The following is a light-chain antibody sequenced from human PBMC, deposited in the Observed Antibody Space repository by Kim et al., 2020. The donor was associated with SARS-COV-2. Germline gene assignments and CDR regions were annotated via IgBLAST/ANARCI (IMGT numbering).Light chain of an antibody. CDR2: AAS. V-gene: IGKV1-39*01. CDR1: QNIANS. J-gene: IGKJ2*01. Sequence: ASVGDRVTITCRASQNIANSLNWYQQTPGKAPKLLIYAASNSDSGVPSRFSGSGSGTDFTLTITDLQPEDFANYYCQQSHSTIPFTFGQGTKLEI. CDR3: QQSHSTIPFT.